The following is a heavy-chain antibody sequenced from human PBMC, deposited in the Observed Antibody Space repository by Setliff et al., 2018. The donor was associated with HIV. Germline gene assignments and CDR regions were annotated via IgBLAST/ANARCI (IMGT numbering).Heavy chain of an antibody. J-gene: IGHJ4*02. V-gene: IGHV4-4*02. CDR2: IYHSGST. D-gene: IGHD5-12*01. Sequence: SETLSLTCAVSGGSISSNWWSWVRQSPGKGLEWIGEIYHSGSTYYNPSLRSRVTISVDTSKNQFSLKLSSGTAADTAVYYCARQGDGYNLYHVYYFDYWGQGTLVTVSS. CDR3: ARQGDGYNLYHVYYFDY. CDR1: GGSISSNW.